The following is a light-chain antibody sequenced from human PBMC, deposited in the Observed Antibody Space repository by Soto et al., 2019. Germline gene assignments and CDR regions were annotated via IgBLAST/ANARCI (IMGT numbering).Light chain of an antibody. J-gene: IGLJ2*01. V-gene: IGLV1-40*01. CDR2: GNN. CDR3: QSYDTSLSGSV. CDR1: SSNIGAGYD. Sequence: QSVLTQPPSVSGARGQRVTISGTGTSSNIGAGYDVHWYQHLPGTAPKLLIYGNNDRPSGVPDRFSGSKSGTSASLAITGLQAEDEADYYCQSYDTSLSGSVFGRGTKVTVL.